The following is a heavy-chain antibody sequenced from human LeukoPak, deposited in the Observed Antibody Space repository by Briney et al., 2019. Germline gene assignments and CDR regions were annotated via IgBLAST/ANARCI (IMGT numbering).Heavy chain of an antibody. Sequence: SVKVSCKASGGTFSSYAISWVRQAPGHGLEWMGGIIPIFGTAYYAQKFQGRVTITADESTSTAYMELSSLRSEDTAEYYCARDSGALDGGNVVLPFDYWGQGTLVTVSS. V-gene: IGHV1-69*13. D-gene: IGHD4-23*01. CDR2: IIPIFGTA. J-gene: IGHJ4*02. CDR3: ARDSGALDGGNVVLPFDY. CDR1: GGTFSSYA.